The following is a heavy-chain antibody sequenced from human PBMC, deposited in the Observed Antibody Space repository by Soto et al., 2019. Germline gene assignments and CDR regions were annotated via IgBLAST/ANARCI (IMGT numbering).Heavy chain of an antibody. Sequence: QVQLQQWGAGLLKPSETLSLTCAVYGGSFSGYYWSWIRQPPGKGLEWIGEINHSGSTNYNPSLKSRVTISVDPSKNQFSLNLSSVTAADTAVYYCARVPFSSGWYEFDYWGQGSLVTVSS. D-gene: IGHD6-19*01. CDR3: ARVPFSSGWYEFDY. CDR1: GGSFSGYY. V-gene: IGHV4-34*01. J-gene: IGHJ4*02. CDR2: INHSGST.